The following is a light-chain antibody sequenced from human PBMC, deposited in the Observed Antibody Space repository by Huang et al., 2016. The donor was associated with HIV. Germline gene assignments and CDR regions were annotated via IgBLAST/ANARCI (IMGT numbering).Light chain of an antibody. Sequence: VMMSQSPATLAASPGERVTLSCGASQSVNTNLARYQQSPGQPPRLLIYAASTRATGGPARFAGSGSGTEFTRTIDSLQSDEVAVYYCQQYNKGPPEYTFGQGTRLEIK. V-gene: IGKV3-15*01. CDR1: QSVNTN. CDR2: AAS. J-gene: IGKJ2*01. CDR3: QQYNKGPPEYT.